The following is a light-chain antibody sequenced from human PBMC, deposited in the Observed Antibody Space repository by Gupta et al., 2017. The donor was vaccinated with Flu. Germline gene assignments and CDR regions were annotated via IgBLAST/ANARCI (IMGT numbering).Light chain of an antibody. Sequence: QSVLAQPPSASGTPGQRVTISRSGSSSNIADNFVYWYQQLPGTAPKLLVYRINERPSGVPDRFSGSKSGASASLAISGLRSEDEGTYYCAAWDDDMAGWVFGGGTILTVL. J-gene: IGLJ3*02. CDR1: SSNIADNF. CDR3: AAWDDDMAGWV. CDR2: RIN. V-gene: IGLV1-47*01.